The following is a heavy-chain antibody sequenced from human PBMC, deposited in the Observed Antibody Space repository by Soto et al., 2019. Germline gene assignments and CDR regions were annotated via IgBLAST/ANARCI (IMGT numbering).Heavy chain of an antibody. V-gene: IGHV3-23*01. CDR2: ISASGTST. J-gene: IGHJ4*02. Sequence: EAQLLESGGGLVQPGGSLRLSCAASGFTFSTYAMSWVRQAPGKGLEWVSAISASGTSTYYADSVKGRFTISRDNSKNTLYLQMSSLRVEETAVYYCEGRYCTSTSCYVSGSDYWGQGALVTVYS. CDR1: GFTFSTYA. D-gene: IGHD2-2*01. CDR3: EGRYCTSTSCYVSGSDY.